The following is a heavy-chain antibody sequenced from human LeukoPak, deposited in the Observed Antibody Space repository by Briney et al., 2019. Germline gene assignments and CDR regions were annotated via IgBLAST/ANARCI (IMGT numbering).Heavy chain of an antibody. CDR1: GFTFSSYE. CDR2: ISSSGSTI. J-gene: IGHJ6*04. V-gene: IGHV3-48*03. CDR3: AELGITMIGGV. D-gene: IGHD3-10*02. Sequence: GGSLRLSCAASGFTFSSYEMNWVRQAPGKGLEGVSYISSSGSTIYYADSVKGRFTIFRNNAKNSLYLQMNSLRAEDTAVYYCAELGITMIGGVWGKGTTVTISS.